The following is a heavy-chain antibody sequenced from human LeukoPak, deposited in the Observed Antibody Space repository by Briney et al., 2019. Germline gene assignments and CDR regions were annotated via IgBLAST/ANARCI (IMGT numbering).Heavy chain of an antibody. CDR2: IYYSGST. J-gene: IGHJ2*01. Sequence: SETLSLTCTVSGGSISSSTYYWGWIRQPPGKGLEWIGSIYYSGSTYYNPSLKSRVTISVDTSKNQFSLKLTSVTAADTAVYYCARVYYSNSYDYWYFDLWGRGTLVTVSS. V-gene: IGHV4-39*07. CDR1: GGSISSSTYY. D-gene: IGHD6-13*01. CDR3: ARVYYSNSYDYWYFDL.